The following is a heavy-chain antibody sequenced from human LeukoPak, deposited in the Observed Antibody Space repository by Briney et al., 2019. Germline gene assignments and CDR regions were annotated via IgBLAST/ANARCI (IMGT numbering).Heavy chain of an antibody. D-gene: IGHD3-22*01. CDR1: GGTFSSYA. CDR3: ARGSPAYYYDSSGYFFDY. Sequence: SVKVSCKASGGTFSSYAISWVRQAPGQGLEWMGGIIPIFGTANYAQKFQGRVTITADKSMSTAYMELSSLRSEDTAVYYCARGSPAYYYDSSGYFFDYWGQGTLVTVSS. CDR2: IIPIFGTA. J-gene: IGHJ4*02. V-gene: IGHV1-69*06.